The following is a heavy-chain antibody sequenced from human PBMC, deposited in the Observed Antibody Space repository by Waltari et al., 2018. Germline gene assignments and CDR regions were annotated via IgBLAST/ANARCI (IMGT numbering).Heavy chain of an antibody. Sequence: EEQLVESGGGLVQPGRSLRLACSASGFTFSNYWPPWVRQAPGKGPVWVSRINSAASTTNYADSVKGRFTISRDNAKNTLYLQMDSLRVEDTAVYYCARGSPSYWALGLWGQGILVTVSS. D-gene: IGHD2-8*02. CDR2: INSAASTT. CDR1: GFTFSNYW. V-gene: IGHV3-74*01. J-gene: IGHJ4*02. CDR3: ARGSPSYWALGL.